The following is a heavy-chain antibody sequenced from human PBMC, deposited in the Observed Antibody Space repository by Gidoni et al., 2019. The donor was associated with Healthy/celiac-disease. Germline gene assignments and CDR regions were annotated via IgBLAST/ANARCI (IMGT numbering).Heavy chain of an antibody. V-gene: IGHV3-23*01. CDR1: GFPFSSYA. CDR3: AKAKTAVAGTNY. Sequence: EVQLLESGGDLVPPGGSLRLSCAASGFPFSSYAMTWVRQAPGKGLEWVSTISGSGGSTYYADSVKGRFTMSRDNSKNTLYLQMNSLRAEDTAVYYCAKAKTAVAGTNYWGQGTLVTVSS. CDR2: ISGSGGST. J-gene: IGHJ4*02. D-gene: IGHD6-19*01.